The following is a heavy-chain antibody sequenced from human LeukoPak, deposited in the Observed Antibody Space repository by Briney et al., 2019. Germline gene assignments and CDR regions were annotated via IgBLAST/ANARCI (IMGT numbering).Heavy chain of an antibody. V-gene: IGHV3-15*07. CDR3: TSVYLTGEGNDY. CDR2: IKSKTDGGTK. D-gene: IGHD3-9*01. Sequence: PGGSLRLSCAASGFFISNAWMNWVRQAQGKGLEWVSRIKSKTDGGTKDYASPVKRRFIISRDASKNTPYLQMISLKTEDTALYYCTSVYLTGEGNDYWGQGTLVTVSS. CDR1: GFFISNAW. J-gene: IGHJ4*02.